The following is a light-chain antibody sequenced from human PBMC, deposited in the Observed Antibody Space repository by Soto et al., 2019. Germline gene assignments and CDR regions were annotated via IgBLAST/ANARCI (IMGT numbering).Light chain of an antibody. V-gene: IGKV3-15*01. CDR3: QHYNNWPRT. CDR1: QSVSSN. Sequence: ELVMTQSPATLSVSPGERATLSCRASQSVSSNLAWYQHKPGQAPRLLSYGASTRATGIPARFSGSRSGTEFTLTISSLQSEDFAVYYCQHYNNWPRTFGQGTKVEIK. J-gene: IGKJ1*01. CDR2: GAS.